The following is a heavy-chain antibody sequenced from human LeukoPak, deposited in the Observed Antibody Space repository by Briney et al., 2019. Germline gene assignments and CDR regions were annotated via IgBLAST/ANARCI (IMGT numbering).Heavy chain of an antibody. CDR2: IYYSGST. Sequence: SETLSLTCTVSGDSISSGDYYWGWIRQPPGKGLECIGFIYYSGSTYYNPSLKSRVTISVDTSKNQFSLKLSSVTAADTAIYYCARVVDSSGYYYGRGRKYFDYWGQGSLVTVSS. J-gene: IGHJ4*02. CDR1: GDSISSGDYY. V-gene: IGHV4-30-4*01. D-gene: IGHD3-22*01. CDR3: ARVVDSSGYYYGRGRKYFDY.